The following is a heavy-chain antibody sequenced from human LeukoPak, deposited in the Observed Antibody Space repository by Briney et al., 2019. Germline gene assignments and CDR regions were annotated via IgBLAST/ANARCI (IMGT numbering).Heavy chain of an antibody. D-gene: IGHD3-10*01. CDR1: GGSISSYY. Sequence: PSETLSLTCTVSGGSISSYYWSWIRQPPGKGLEWIGYIYYSGSTNYNPSLKSRVTISVDTSKNQFSLKLSSVTAADTAVYYCARDSPYFYGSGSYSYFDYWGRGTLVTVSS. J-gene: IGHJ4*02. CDR2: IYYSGST. CDR3: ARDSPYFYGSGSYSYFDY. V-gene: IGHV4-59*01.